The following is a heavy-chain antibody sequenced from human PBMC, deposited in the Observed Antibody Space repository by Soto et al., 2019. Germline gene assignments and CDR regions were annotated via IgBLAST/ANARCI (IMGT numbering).Heavy chain of an antibody. Sequence: EVQLVESGGGLVQPGGSLRLSCAASGFTFSSYWMSWVRQAPGKGLEWGANIKQDGSERYYVDSVKGRLTISRDNTENALYLQMNSLRAEDTAVYYCARVFYDVWSGYYLSAPGGYMDGWGKGTTVTVSS. CDR1: GFTFSSYW. CDR3: ARVFYDVWSGYYLSAPGGYMDG. J-gene: IGHJ6*03. D-gene: IGHD3-3*01. V-gene: IGHV3-7*01. CDR2: IKQDGSER.